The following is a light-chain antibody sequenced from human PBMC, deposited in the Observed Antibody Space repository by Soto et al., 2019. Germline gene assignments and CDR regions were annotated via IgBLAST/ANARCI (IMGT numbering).Light chain of an antibody. Sequence: EIVMTQSPATLSVSPGERATLSCRASQSVRSNLAWYQQKPGQAPRLLIYGASTRATGIPARFSGSGSGTEFTLTINSLQSEDFAVYYCQQYNNWPWTFGQGTKVDIK. CDR2: GAS. CDR3: QQYNNWPWT. J-gene: IGKJ1*01. CDR1: QSVRSN. V-gene: IGKV3-15*01.